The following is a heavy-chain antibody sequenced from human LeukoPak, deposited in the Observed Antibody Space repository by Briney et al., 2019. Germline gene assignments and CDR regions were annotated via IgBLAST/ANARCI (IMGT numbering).Heavy chain of an antibody. J-gene: IGHJ6*03. CDR1: EYTFTSYD. D-gene: IGHD3-3*01. V-gene: IGHV1-8*03. CDR2: MNPNSGNT. Sequence: ASVKVSCKASEYTFTSYDINWVRQATGQGLEWMGWMNPNSGNTGYAQKFQGRVTITRNTSISTAYMELSSLRSEDTAVYYCARGRTFRFLEWLQPLAYYYYMDVWGKGTTVTVSS. CDR3: ARGRTFRFLEWLQPLAYYYYMDV.